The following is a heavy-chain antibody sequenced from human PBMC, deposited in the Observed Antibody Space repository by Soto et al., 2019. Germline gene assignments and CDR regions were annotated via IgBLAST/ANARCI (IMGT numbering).Heavy chain of an antibody. D-gene: IGHD3-16*02. CDR2: INHSGST. CDR3: ARGMPYDYIWGSYPKEMYYFDY. J-gene: IGHJ4*02. V-gene: IGHV4-34*01. CDR1: GGSFSGYY. Sequence: SETLSLTCAVYGGSFSGYYWSWIRQPPGKGLEWIGEINHSGSTNYNPSLKSRVTISVDTSKNQFSLKLSSVTAADTAVYYCARGMPYDYIWGSYPKEMYYFDYWGQGTLVTVSS.